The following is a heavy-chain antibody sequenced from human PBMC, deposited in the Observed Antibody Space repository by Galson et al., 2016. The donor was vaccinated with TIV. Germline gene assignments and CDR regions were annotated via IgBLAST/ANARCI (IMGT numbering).Heavy chain of an antibody. V-gene: IGHV3-21*01. CDR1: GFIFRRYS. J-gene: IGHJ3*02. CDR3: ARDRDYYDSSSYSPDAFDI. Sequence: SLRLSCAASGFIFRRYSMNWVRQAPGKGLEWVSTISSSSDYRFYADSVKGRFTISRDNARNSLHLQINSLRVEDTAVYYCARDRDYYDSSSYSPDAFDIWGQGTMVTVSS. D-gene: IGHD3-22*01. CDR2: ISSSSDYR.